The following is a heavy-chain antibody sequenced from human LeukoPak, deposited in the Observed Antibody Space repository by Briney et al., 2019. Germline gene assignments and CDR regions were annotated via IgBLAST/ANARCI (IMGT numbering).Heavy chain of an antibody. D-gene: IGHD3-22*01. J-gene: IGHJ4*02. CDR1: GFSFSTYW. V-gene: IGHV3-7*04. Sequence: GGSLRLSCAASGFSFSTYWMSWVRQAPGKGPEWVANIKQDGSEKYYVDSVKGRFTISRDNAKNSLYLQLNSLRAEDTAVYYCARESSGFFAYWGQGTLVTVSS. CDR2: IKQDGSEK. CDR3: ARESSGFFAY.